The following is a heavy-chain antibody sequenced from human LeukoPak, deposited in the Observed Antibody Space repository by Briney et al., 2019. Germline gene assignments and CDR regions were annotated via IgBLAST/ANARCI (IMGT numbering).Heavy chain of an antibody. V-gene: IGHV3-21*01. CDR3: ARDRGSSWSLINYYYGMDV. D-gene: IGHD6-13*01. Sequence: PGGSLRLSCAASGFTFSSYSMNWVRQAPGKGLEWVSSISSSSSYIYYADSVKGRFTISRDNAKNSLYLQMNSLRAEDTAVYYCARDRGSSWSLINYYYGMDVWGQGTTVTVSS. CDR2: ISSSSSYI. J-gene: IGHJ6*02. CDR1: GFTFSSYS.